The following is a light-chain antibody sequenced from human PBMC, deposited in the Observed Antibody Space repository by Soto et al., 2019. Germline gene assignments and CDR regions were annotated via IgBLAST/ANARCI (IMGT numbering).Light chain of an antibody. V-gene: IGKV3-15*01. CDR2: GAS. J-gene: IGKJ1*01. Sequence: EIVMTQSPATLSVSPGDRDTLSCRASQSVSSNLAWYQQKPGQTPRLLIYGASTRATGIPVKFSGSGSGTEFTLTISSLQSEDFAGYYCQQYNNWPWTFGQGTKVEIK. CDR3: QQYNNWPWT. CDR1: QSVSSN.